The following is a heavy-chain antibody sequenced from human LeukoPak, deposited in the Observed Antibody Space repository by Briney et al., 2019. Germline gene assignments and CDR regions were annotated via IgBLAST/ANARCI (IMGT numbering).Heavy chain of an antibody. D-gene: IGHD4-17*01. CDR1: GFTFSSYG. CDR2: IWYDGSNK. CDR3: ARDLYGDYSVDY. V-gene: IGHV3-33*08. J-gene: IGHJ4*02. Sequence: PGGSLRLSCAASGFTFSSYGMHWVRQAPGKGLEWVAVIWYDGSNKYYADSVKGRFTISRDNSKNTLYLQMNSLRAEDTAVYYCARDLYGDYSVDYWGQGTLVTVSS.